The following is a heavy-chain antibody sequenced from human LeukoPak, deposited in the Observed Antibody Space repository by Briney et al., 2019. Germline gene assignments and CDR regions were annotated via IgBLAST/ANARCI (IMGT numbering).Heavy chain of an antibody. D-gene: IGHD4/OR15-4a*01. CDR3: ARDPGRGAYFDY. CDR2: ISYDGSNK. CDR1: GFTFSSYA. Sequence: ERSLRLSCAASGFTFSSYAMHWVRQAPGKGLEWVAVISYDGSNKYYADSVKGRFTISRDNSKNTLYLQMNSLRAEDTAVYYCARDPGRGAYFDYWGQGTLVTVSS. V-gene: IGHV3-30-3*01. J-gene: IGHJ4*02.